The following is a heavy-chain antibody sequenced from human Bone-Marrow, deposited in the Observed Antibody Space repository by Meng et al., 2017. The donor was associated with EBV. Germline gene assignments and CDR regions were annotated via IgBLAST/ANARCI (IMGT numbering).Heavy chain of an antibody. D-gene: IGHD6-25*01. V-gene: IGHV4-34*02. CDR1: GGSFSGYY. CDR3: ATQRRDTDWFDP. CDR2: INHSGST. Sequence: GQLPDRGVVLLKPSEPLSLTCAVYGGSFSGYYWTWIRQPPGKGLEWIGEINHSGSTNYNPSLKSRVTISVDTSKNQFSLKLSSVTAADTAAYYCATQRRDTDWFDPWGQGTLVTVSS. J-gene: IGHJ5*02.